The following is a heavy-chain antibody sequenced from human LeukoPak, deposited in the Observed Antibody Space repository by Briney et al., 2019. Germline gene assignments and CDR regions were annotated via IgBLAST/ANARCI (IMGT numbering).Heavy chain of an antibody. Sequence: GGSLRLSCAASGFTFSSYAMHWVRQAPGKGLEWVAVISYDGSNKYYADSVKGRFTISRDNSKNTLYLQMNSLRAEDTAVYYCARDDGGGSCYYDYWGQGTLVTVSS. V-gene: IGHV3-30*04. CDR3: ARDDGGGSCYYDY. D-gene: IGHD2-15*01. CDR1: GFTFSSYA. J-gene: IGHJ4*01. CDR2: ISYDGSNK.